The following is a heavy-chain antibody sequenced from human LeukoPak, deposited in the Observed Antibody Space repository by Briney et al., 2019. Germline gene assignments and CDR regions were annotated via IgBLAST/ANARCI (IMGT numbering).Heavy chain of an antibody. V-gene: IGHV3-21*01. CDR1: GFTFSSYS. CDR3: ARDLLGGSYYSGWFDP. Sequence: GGSLRLSCAASGFTFSSYSMNWVRQAPGKGLEWVSSISSSSSYIYYADSVKGRFTISRDNAKNSLYLQMNSLRAEDTAVYYCARDLLGGSYYSGWFDPWGQGTLVTVSS. CDR2: ISSSSSYI. J-gene: IGHJ5*02. D-gene: IGHD1-26*01.